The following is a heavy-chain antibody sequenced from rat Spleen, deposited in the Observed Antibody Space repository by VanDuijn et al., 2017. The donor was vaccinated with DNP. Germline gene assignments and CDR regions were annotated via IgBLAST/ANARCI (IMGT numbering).Heavy chain of an antibody. J-gene: IGHJ2*01. V-gene: IGHV5-17*01. CDR1: GFTFRNYG. CDR2: IIYDGSRT. CDR3: TRHRFPLYYFDF. D-gene: IGHD3-1*01. Sequence: EVQLVESGGGLVQPGRSLKLSCAASGFTFRNYGMVWVRQAPTRVLEWVASIIYDGSRTYYRDSVKGRFTISRDNARSTLYLQMNSLRSEDTATYYCTRHRFPLYYFDFWGQGVMVTVSS.